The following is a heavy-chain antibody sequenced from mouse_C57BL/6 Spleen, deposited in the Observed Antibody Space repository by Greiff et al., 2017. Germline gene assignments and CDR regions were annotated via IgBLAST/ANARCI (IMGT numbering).Heavy chain of an antibody. D-gene: IGHD2-4*01. Sequence: QVQLQQSGPELVKPGASVKISCKAPGYTFTDYYINWVKQRPGQGLEWIGWIFPGSGSTYYNEKFKGKATLTGDKSSSTAYMLLSSLTSEDSAVYFCAKRDYDGAWFAYWGQGTLVTVSA. J-gene: IGHJ3*01. CDR3: AKRDYDGAWFAY. V-gene: IGHV1-75*01. CDR2: IFPGSGST. CDR1: GYTFTDYY.